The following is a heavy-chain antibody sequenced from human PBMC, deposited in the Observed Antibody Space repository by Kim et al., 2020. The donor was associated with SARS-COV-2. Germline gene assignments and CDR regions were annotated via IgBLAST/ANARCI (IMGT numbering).Heavy chain of an antibody. CDR2: ISSSSSYI. CDR3: ARSPTYYYDSSGYYGVRYFDY. Sequence: GGSLRLSCAASGFTFSSYSMNWVRQAPGKGLEWVSSISSSSSYIYYADSVKGRFTISRDNAKNSLYLQMNSLRAEDTAVYYCARSPTYYYDSSGYYGVRYFDYWGQGTLVTVSS. D-gene: IGHD3-22*01. CDR1: GFTFSSYS. J-gene: IGHJ4*02. V-gene: IGHV3-21*01.